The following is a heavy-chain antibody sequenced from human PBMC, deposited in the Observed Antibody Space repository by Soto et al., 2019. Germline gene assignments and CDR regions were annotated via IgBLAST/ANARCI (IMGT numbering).Heavy chain of an antibody. CDR2: ISAYNGNT. V-gene: IGHV1-18*01. D-gene: IGHD3-9*01. Sequence: SVKVSCKASGYTFTSYGISWVRQAPGQGLEWMGWISAYNGNTNYAQKLQGRVTMTTDTSTSTAYMELRSLRSDDTAVYYCARTYYDILTGYSTLDYWGQGTLVTVSS. CDR1: GYTFTSYG. J-gene: IGHJ4*02. CDR3: ARTYYDILTGYSTLDY.